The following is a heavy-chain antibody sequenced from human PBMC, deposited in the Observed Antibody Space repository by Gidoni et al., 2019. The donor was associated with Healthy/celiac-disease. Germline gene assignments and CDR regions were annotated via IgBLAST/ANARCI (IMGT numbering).Heavy chain of an antibody. CDR1: GFTVRSNY. J-gene: IGHJ5*02. CDR3: ARTSGYYGSGSDGWFDP. Sequence: DVQLVESGGGLVQPGGSLRLSCSSSGFTVRSNYMSWVRQAPGKGLEWVSVIYSGGSTYYSDSVKGRFTISRDNSKNTLYLQMNSLRAEDTAVYYCARTSGYYGSGSDGWFDPWGQGTLVTVSS. D-gene: IGHD3-10*01. V-gene: IGHV3-66*02. CDR2: IYSGGST.